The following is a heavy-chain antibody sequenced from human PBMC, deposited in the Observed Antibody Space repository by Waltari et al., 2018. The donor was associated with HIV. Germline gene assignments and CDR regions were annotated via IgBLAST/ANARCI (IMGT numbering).Heavy chain of an antibody. J-gene: IGHJ4*02. CDR3: ARDSSRVLWFGESLPT. CDR1: GFRFNAHG. D-gene: IGHD3-10*01. CDR2: MSDDGSKR. V-gene: IGHV3-30*03. Sequence: QVQVVESGGGVVQPGRSLRLSCAASGFRFNAHGMHWVRQTPGKGLEWVALMSDDGSKRFYAESVRGRFVVSRDNSKKIFYLQMNSLRPDDTAVYFCARDSSRVLWFGESLPTWGQGTLVSVSP.